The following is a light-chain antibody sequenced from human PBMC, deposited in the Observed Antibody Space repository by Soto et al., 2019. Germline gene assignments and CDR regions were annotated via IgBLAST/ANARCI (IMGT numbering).Light chain of an antibody. V-gene: IGLV1-51*02. Sequence: QSVLTQPPSVSAAPGQKDTISCSGSSSNIGNNYVSWYQQLPGTAPKLLIYENNKRPSGIPDRFSGSKSGTSATLGITGLQTGDEADYYCGSWDSSLSAVVFGGGTKVTVL. CDR3: GSWDSSLSAVV. CDR1: SSNIGNNY. CDR2: ENN. J-gene: IGLJ2*01.